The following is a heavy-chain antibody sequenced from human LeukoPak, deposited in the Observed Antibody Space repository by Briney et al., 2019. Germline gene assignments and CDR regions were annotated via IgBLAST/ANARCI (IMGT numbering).Heavy chain of an antibody. CDR3: ARAMYSSSFSGFDP. J-gene: IGHJ5*02. Sequence: GGSLRLSCAASGFTFRSNGMHWVRQAPGKGLEWVAFIRYDGSNKYYADSVKGRFTISRDNAKNSLYLQMNSLRAEDTAVYYCARAMYSSSFSGFDPWGQGTLVTVSS. D-gene: IGHD6-13*01. V-gene: IGHV3-30*02. CDR2: IRYDGSNK. CDR1: GFTFRSNG.